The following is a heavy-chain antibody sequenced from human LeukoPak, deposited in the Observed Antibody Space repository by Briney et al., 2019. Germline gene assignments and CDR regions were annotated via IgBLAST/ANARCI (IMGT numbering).Heavy chain of an antibody. D-gene: IGHD3-3*02. J-gene: IGHJ6*03. CDR1: GFTVSSNY. CDR3: ARDPFLEWFPKGMDV. CDR2: IYSGGST. V-gene: IGHV3-53*01. Sequence: GGSLRLSCAASGFTVSSNYMSWVRQTPWKGLEWVSVIYSGGSTYYADSVKGRFTISRDNSKNTLYLQMNSLRAEDTAVYYCARDPFLEWFPKGMDVWGKGTTVTVSS.